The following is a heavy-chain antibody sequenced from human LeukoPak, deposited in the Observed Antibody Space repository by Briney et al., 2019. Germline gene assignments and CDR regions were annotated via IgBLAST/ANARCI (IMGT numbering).Heavy chain of an antibody. CDR3: ASYCSSTSRNPT. CDR2: IIPIFGTA. J-gene: IGHJ5*02. Sequence: ASVKVSCKASGGTFSSYAISWGRQAPGQGLEWMGGIIPIFGTANYAQTFQGRVTITTDESTSTAYMELSSLRSADTAVYYCASYCSSTSRNPTWGQGTLVTVSS. V-gene: IGHV1-69*05. D-gene: IGHD2-2*01. CDR1: GGTFSSYA.